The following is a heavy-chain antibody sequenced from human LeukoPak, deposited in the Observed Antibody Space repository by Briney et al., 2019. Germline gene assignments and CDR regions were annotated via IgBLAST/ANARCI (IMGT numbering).Heavy chain of an antibody. CDR1: GFTFSSYE. J-gene: IGHJ4*02. D-gene: IGHD6-19*01. CDR2: ISRGGGSR. V-gene: IGHV3-48*03. Sequence: GGSLRLSCAAPGFTFSSYEMYWVRQAPGRGLEWVSYISRGGGSRYYADAVKGRFTISRDNAKNSLFLQMNTLRAEDTAVYYCARGPSVAGRTQLPPVYWGEGTAVTVSS. CDR3: ARGPSVAGRTQLPPVY.